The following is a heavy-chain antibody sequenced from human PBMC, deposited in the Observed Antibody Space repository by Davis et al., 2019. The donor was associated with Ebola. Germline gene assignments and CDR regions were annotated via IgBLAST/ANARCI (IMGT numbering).Heavy chain of an antibody. CDR1: GFTFSSYA. CDR2: ISGSGGST. Sequence: GESLKISCAASGFTFSSYAMSWVRQAPGKGLEWVSAISGSGGSTYYADSVKGRFTISRDNSKNTLYLQMNSLRAEDTAVYYCARSLGELSLYLDAFDIWGQGTMVTVSS. CDR3: ARSLGELSLYLDAFDI. J-gene: IGHJ3*02. D-gene: IGHD3-16*02. V-gene: IGHV3-23*01.